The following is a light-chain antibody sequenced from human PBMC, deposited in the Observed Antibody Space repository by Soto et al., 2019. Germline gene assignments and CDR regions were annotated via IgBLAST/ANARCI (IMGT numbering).Light chain of an antibody. CDR2: DTS. V-gene: IGKV3-15*01. Sequence: EIVMTQSPATLSVSPGERATLSCRASQSVSNNLAWYQQKPGQAPRLLIYDTSTRATGIPARLSGSGSGTEFTLTISSLQSGDFALYFCQQYNKWPPLTFGQGTKVEIK. J-gene: IGKJ1*01. CDR1: QSVSNN. CDR3: QQYNKWPPLT.